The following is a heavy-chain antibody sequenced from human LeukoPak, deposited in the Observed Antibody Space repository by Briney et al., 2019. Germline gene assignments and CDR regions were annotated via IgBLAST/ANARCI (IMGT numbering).Heavy chain of an antibody. CDR1: GTSFSSYY. D-gene: IGHD4-17*01. V-gene: IGHV4-34*01. CDR2: VNHSGYT. J-gene: IGHJ4*02. CDR3: ARMTTGLDY. Sequence: KPSETLSLTCGVSGTSFSSYYWSWIRQTPGKGLEWIGEVNHSGYTNMNPSLKSRVTISVDASKNQFSLRMNTATAADTAVYFCARMTTGLDYWGQGTLVTVSS.